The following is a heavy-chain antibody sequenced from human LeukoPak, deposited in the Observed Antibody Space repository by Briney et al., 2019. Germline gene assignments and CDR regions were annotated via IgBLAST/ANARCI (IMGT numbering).Heavy chain of an antibody. J-gene: IGHJ5*02. CDR2: IYYSGST. CDR3: ARSSGGVRGKIIWSAP. D-gene: IGHD3-10*01. V-gene: IGHV4-59*08. Sequence: KPSETLSLTCTVSGGSISSYYWSWIRQPPGKGLEWIGYIYYSGSTNYNPSLKSRVTISVDTSKNQFSLKLSSVTAADTAVYYCARSSGGVRGKIIWSAPGGQGTRATVSS. CDR1: GGSISSYY.